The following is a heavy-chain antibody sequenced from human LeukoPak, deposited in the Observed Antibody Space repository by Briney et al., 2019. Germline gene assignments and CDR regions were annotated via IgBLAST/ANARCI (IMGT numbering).Heavy chain of an antibody. CDR3: ARHFNRRSYYDSSGYFDY. CDR1: GGSISSGSYY. J-gene: IGHJ4*02. Sequence: SETLSLTCTVSGGSISSGSYYWSWIRQPAGKGLEWIGRIYTSGSTNYNPSLKSRVTISVDTSKNQFSLKLSSVTAADTAVYYCARHFNRRSYYDSSGYFDYWGQGTLVTVSS. D-gene: IGHD3-22*01. V-gene: IGHV4-61*02. CDR2: IYTSGST.